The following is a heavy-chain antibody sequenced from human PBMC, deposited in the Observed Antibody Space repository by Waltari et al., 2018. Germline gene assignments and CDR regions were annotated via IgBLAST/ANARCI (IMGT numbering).Heavy chain of an antibody. Sequence: QVQLQESGPGLVKPSQTLSLTCTVSGGSISSGGYYWSWIRQHPGKGLEWIGYIYYSVSTYYNPSLKSRVTISVDTSKNQFSLKLSSVTAADTAVYYCARDRDGSGSLFDYWGQGTLVTVSS. J-gene: IGHJ4*02. V-gene: IGHV4-31*03. CDR3: ARDRDGSGSLFDY. CDR1: GGSISSGGYY. D-gene: IGHD3-10*01. CDR2: IYYSVST.